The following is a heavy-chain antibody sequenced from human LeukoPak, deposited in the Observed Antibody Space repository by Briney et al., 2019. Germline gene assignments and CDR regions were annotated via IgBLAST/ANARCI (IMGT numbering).Heavy chain of an antibody. CDR3: ARQTGSGLFILP. CDR2: IYYSGST. D-gene: IGHD3/OR15-3a*01. CDR1: GGSISISSSY. J-gene: IGHJ4*02. Sequence: SETLSLTCTVSGGSISISSSYWGWIRQPPGKGLEWIGNIYYSGSTYYNESLESRVTISIDTSKNQFSLKLNSVTAADTAVYYCARQTGSGLFILPGGQGTLVTVSS. V-gene: IGHV4-39*01.